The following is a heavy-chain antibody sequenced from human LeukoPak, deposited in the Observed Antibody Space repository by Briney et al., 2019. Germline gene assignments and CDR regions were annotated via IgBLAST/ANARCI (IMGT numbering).Heavy chain of an antibody. CDR1: GFTFISYA. CDR3: ARDRRAFDI. J-gene: IGHJ3*02. Sequence: GGSLRLSCAASGFTFISYAMHWVRQAPGKGLERVAVISYDGSNKYYADSVKGRFTISRDNSKNTLYLQMNSLRAEDTAVYYCARDRRAFDIWGQGTMVTVSS. CDR2: ISYDGSNK. V-gene: IGHV3-30-3*01. D-gene: IGHD6-6*01.